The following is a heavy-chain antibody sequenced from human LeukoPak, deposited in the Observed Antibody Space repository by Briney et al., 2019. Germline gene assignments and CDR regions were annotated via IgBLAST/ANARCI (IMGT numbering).Heavy chain of an antibody. Sequence: PGGSLRLSCAASGFTFSSYAMSWVRQAPGKGLEWVSAISGSGGSTYYADSVRGRFTISRDNSKNTLYLQMNSLRAEDTVVYYCAKVSTVVTHFDYWGQGTLVTVSS. D-gene: IGHD4-23*01. V-gene: IGHV3-23*01. CDR3: AKVSTVVTHFDY. CDR1: GFTFSSYA. CDR2: ISGSGGST. J-gene: IGHJ4*02.